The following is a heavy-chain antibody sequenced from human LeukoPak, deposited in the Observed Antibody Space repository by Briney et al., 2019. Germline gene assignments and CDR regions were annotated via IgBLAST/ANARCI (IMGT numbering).Heavy chain of an antibody. CDR3: ARGYCSGGSCYSYYYYNYMDV. CDR2: IHYRGST. Sequence: SETLSLTCTVSGGSISSYSWSWIRQPAGKGLEWIGRIHYRGSTNYNPSLKSRVTISVDTSKNQFSLKLSSVTAADTAVYYCARGYCSGGSCYSYYYYNYMDVWGKGTTVTVSS. V-gene: IGHV4-4*07. CDR1: GGSISSYS. J-gene: IGHJ6*03. D-gene: IGHD2-15*01.